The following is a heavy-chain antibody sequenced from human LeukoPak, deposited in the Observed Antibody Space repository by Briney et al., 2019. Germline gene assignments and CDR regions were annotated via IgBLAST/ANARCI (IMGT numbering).Heavy chain of an antibody. J-gene: IGHJ4*02. CDR2: IIGSVAST. V-gene: IGHV3-23*01. D-gene: IGHD5-12*01. CDR1: GFPFASYA. CDR3: AKGGYDYIEVGYFDY. Sequence: SGGSLRLSCAASGFPFASYAMSWVRQTPGKGLEWVSLIIGSVASTYYADSAKGRFTISRDNSKNTLYLQMNSLRADDTAVYFCAKGGYDYIEVGYFDYWGQGTLVTVSS.